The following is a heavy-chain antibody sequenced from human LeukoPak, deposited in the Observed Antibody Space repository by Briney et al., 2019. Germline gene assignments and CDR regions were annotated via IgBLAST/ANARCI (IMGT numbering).Heavy chain of an antibody. J-gene: IGHJ4*02. Sequence: PSETLSLTCTVSGGSISSSSYYWGWIRQPPGKGLEWIGSIYYSGSTYYNPSLKSRVTISVDTSKNQFSLTLSSVTAADTAVYYCARGLAYAGEDHPSTLDYWGQGTLVTVSA. CDR3: ARGLAYAGEDHPSTLDY. V-gene: IGHV4-39*01. CDR2: IYYSGST. D-gene: IGHD3-16*01. CDR1: GGSISSSSYY.